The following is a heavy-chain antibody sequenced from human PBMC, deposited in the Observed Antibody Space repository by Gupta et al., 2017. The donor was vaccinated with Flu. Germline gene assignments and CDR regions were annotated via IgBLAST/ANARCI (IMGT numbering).Heavy chain of an antibody. Sequence: QLVESGGAVAQPGGSLRLPCAASGFSVCGHFVTWVRQAPGKGLEWIAIMYAGGSTYYADSVKGRFTISRDTSENIVYLQMNSLRSDDTAVYFCAREGGQHPRRGALEIWGKGTMVTVSS. D-gene: IGHD3-10*01. CDR2: MYAGGST. V-gene: IGHV3-66*02. CDR1: GFSVCGHF. J-gene: IGHJ3*02. CDR3: AREGGQHPRRGALEI.